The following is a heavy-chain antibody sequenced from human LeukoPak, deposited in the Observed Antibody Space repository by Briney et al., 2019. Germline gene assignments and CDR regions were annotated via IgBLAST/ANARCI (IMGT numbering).Heavy chain of an antibody. V-gene: IGHV3-30*02. CDR1: GFTFSRSA. D-gene: IGHD3-10*01. J-gene: IGHJ4*02. CDR3: AKDRRGYFDY. Sequence: GGSLRLSCATSGFTFSRSAMHWVRQAPGKGLEWVAFIGHDGSNKNYADSVQGRFTISRDNSKNTLYLQMNSLRAEDTAVYYCAKDRRGYFDYWGQGTLVTVSS. CDR2: IGHDGSNK.